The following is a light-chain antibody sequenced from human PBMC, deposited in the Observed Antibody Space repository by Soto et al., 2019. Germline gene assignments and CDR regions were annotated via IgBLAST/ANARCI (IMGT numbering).Light chain of an antibody. CDR1: TSNIGGGYD. CDR3: HSYDSSLSAWV. CDR2: GNI. Sequence: QSVLTQPPSVSGAPGQRVTISCSGSTSNIGGGYDVHWYQQVPGTAPKLLVYGNINRPSRVPDRFSASKSDNSASLAITGLQAEDEADYYCHSYDSSLSAWVFGGGTKLTVL. V-gene: IGLV1-40*01. J-gene: IGLJ3*02.